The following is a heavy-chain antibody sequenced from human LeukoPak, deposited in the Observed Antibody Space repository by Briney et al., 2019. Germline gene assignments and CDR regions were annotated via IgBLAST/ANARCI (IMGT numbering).Heavy chain of an antibody. CDR2: ISYDGSNK. CDR3: ARESYYYYMDV. J-gene: IGHJ6*03. CDR1: GFTFSSYA. V-gene: IGHV3-30*01. Sequence: QSGGSLKLSCAASGFTFSSYAMHWVRQAPGKGLERVAVISYDGSNKYYADSVKGRFTISRNNSKNTLYLQTNSLRAEDTAVYYCARESYYYYMDVWGKGTTVTVSS.